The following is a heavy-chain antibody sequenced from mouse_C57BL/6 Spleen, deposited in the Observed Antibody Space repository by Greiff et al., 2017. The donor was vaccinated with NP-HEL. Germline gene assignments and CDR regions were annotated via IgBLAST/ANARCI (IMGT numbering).Heavy chain of an antibody. CDR3: ARDYYYGSSYAWLAY. J-gene: IGHJ3*01. CDR2: INPNNGGT. D-gene: IGHD1-1*01. CDR1: GYTFTDYN. Sequence: EVQLQQSGPELVKPGASVKIPCKASGYTFTDYNMDWVKQSHGKSLEWIGDINPNNGGTIYNQKFKGKATLTVDKSSSTAYMELRSLTSEDTAVYYCARDYYYGSSYAWLAYWGQGTLVTVSA. V-gene: IGHV1-18*01.